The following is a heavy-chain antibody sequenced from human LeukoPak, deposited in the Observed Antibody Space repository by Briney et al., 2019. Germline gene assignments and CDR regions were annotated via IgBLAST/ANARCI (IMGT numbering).Heavy chain of an antibody. CDR1: GFTFSSYG. Sequence: GGSLRLSCAASGFTFSSYGMHWVRQAPGKGLEGVAFIRYDGSNKYYADSVKGRFTISRDNSKNTLYLQMNSPRAEDTAVYYCAKEYCSSTSCYVSDWGQGTLVTVSS. CDR2: IRYDGSNK. J-gene: IGHJ4*02. V-gene: IGHV3-30*02. D-gene: IGHD2-2*01. CDR3: AKEYCSSTSCYVSD.